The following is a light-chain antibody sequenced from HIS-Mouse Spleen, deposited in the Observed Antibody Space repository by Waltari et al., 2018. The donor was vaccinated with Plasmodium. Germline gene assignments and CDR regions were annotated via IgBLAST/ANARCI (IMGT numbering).Light chain of an antibody. CDR3: NSRDSSGNHQV. J-gene: IGLJ3*02. CDR2: GKN. CDR1: SLRSYY. V-gene: IGLV3-19*01. Sequence: SSELTQDPAVSVALGQTVRITCQGDSLRSYYSSWYQQKPGQAPVIVIYGKNNRPSGNPDLFSGSSSGNTASLTITGAQAEDEADYYCNSRDSSGNHQVFGGGTKLTVL.